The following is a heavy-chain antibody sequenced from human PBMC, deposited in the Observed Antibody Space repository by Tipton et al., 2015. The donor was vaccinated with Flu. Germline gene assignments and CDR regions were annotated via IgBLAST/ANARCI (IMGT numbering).Heavy chain of an antibody. V-gene: IGHV5-51*07. CDR3: VRQPTIAAAGAYFDY. CDR1: GYSFTIYW. J-gene: IGHJ4*02. Sequence: VQLVQSGAEVKKPGESLKISCKGSGYSFTIYWIGWVHQMPGKGLEWMGIIYPGDSDTRYSPSFQGQVTISADKSISTAYLQWSSLKASDTAVYYCVRQPTIAAAGAYFDYWGQGTLVTVSS. D-gene: IGHD6-13*01. CDR2: IYPGDSDT.